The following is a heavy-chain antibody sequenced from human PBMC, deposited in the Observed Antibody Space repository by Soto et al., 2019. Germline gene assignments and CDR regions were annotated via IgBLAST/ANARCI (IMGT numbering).Heavy chain of an antibody. CDR3: ARDRDTAMVTGHYYYYYGMDV. D-gene: IGHD5-18*01. V-gene: IGHV1-8*01. CDR1: GYTFTSYD. CDR2: MNPNSGNT. Sequence: ASVKVSCKASGYTFTSYDINWVRQATGQGLEWMGWMNPNSGNTGYAQKFQGRVTMTRNTSISTAYMELSSLRSEDTAVYYCARDRDTAMVTGHYYYYYGMDVWGQGTTVTVSS. J-gene: IGHJ6*02.